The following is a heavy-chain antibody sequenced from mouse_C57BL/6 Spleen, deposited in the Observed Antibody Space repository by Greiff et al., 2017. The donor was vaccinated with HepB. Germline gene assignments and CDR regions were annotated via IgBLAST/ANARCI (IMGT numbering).Heavy chain of an antibody. CDR2: ISYDGSN. CDR1: GYSITSGYY. Sequence: DVKLQESGPGLVKPSQSLSLTCSVTGYSITSGYYWNWIRQFPGNKLEWMGYISYDGSNNYNPSLKNRISITRDTSKNQFFLKLNSVTTEDTATYYCARSVYYYGSSYYFDYRGQGTTLTVSS. CDR3: ARSVYYYGSSYYFDY. D-gene: IGHD1-1*01. V-gene: IGHV3-6*01. J-gene: IGHJ2*01.